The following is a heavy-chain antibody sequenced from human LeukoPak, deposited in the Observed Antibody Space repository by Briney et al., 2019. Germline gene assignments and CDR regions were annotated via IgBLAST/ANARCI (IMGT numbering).Heavy chain of an antibody. CDR1: GFTFSSYA. Sequence: QPGGSLRLSCAASGFTFSSYAMHWVRQAPGKGLEWVSVIYSGGSTYYADSVKGRFTISRDNSKNTLYLQMNSLRAEDTAVYYCARNPPNYDFWSGYWYWGQGTLVTVSS. CDR3: ARNPPNYDFWSGYWY. D-gene: IGHD3-3*01. J-gene: IGHJ4*02. CDR2: IYSGGST. V-gene: IGHV3-66*02.